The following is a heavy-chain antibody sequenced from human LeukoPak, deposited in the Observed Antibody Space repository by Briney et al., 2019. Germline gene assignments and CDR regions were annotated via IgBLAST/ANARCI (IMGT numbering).Heavy chain of an antibody. Sequence: SETLSLTCNVSRGSISSGGHYWSWIRQRPGKGLEWMGYTYFTGSTYYNPSLQSRLIISADTSMTQFSLRLRSVTAADTAVYYCARVSFTYGPLDSWGPEILVTVSS. CDR1: RGSISSGGHY. CDR2: TYFTGST. D-gene: IGHD4-17*01. CDR3: ARVSFTYGPLDS. J-gene: IGHJ4*02. V-gene: IGHV4-31*03.